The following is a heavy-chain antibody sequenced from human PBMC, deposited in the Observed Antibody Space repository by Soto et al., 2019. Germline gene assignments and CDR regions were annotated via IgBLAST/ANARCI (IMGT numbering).Heavy chain of an antibody. CDR3: GRWASGYWGYLAS. J-gene: IGHJ5*02. Sequence: QVQRVQSGAEVKNPGASVNVSCKASGYRFTGYYIHWVRQAPGQALEWMGWINPIRGGAAIAQKFQDRVTLTRYTSTSTAYMELNTLRSDDTAIFFCGRWASGYWGYLASWGQGSLVAVPS. CDR1: GYRFTGYY. CDR2: INPIRGGA. D-gene: IGHD3-22*01. V-gene: IGHV1-2*02.